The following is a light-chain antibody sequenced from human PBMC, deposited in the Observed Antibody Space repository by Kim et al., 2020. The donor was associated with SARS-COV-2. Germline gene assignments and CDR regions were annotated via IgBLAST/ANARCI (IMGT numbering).Light chain of an antibody. V-gene: IGKV3-15*01. CDR3: QQSNDWPSLT. Sequence: APGERASLSCRASQTINNKLVWYQQKPDQAPRLLIYDATTGATGVPARFIGSGSETDFTLTISSLQSEDFAVYYCQQSNDWPSLTFGQGTKVDIK. CDR2: DAT. CDR1: QTINNK. J-gene: IGKJ1*01.